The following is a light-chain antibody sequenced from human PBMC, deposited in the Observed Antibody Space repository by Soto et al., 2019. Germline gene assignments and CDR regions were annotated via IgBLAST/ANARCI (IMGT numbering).Light chain of an antibody. CDR3: GTWDTTLSAVV. CDR1: SSNIGNNY. CDR2: DND. Sequence: QSVLTQPPSVSAAPGQRVTISFSGSSSNIGNNYVSWYQQLPGKAPKVLIYDNDKRPSGIPDRFSGSKSGTSATLDITGLQAGDEADYHCGTWDTTLSAVVFGGGTQLTVL. V-gene: IGLV1-51*01. J-gene: IGLJ7*01.